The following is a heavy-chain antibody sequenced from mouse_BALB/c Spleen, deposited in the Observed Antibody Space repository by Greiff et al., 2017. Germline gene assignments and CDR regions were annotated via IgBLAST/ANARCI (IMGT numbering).Heavy chain of an antibody. Sequence: VQLKESGPGLVKPSQSLSLTCTVTGYSITSDYAWNWIRQFPGNKLEWMGYISYSGSTSYNPSLKSRISITRDTSKNQFFLQLNSVTTEDTATYYCALYYGSSRNYFDYWGQGTTLTVSS. CDR2: ISYSGST. CDR1: GYSITSDYA. J-gene: IGHJ2*01. D-gene: IGHD1-1*01. V-gene: IGHV3-2*02. CDR3: ALYYGSSRNYFDY.